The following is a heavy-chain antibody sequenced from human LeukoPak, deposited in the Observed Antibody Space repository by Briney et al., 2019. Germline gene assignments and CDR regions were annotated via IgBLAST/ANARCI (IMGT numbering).Heavy chain of an antibody. V-gene: IGHV1-8*01. CDR2: MNPNSGNT. CDR3: ARGLFHAFWSGYYH. J-gene: IGHJ5*02. CDR1: GYTFTSYD. D-gene: IGHD3-3*01. Sequence: ASVKVSCKASGYTFTSYDINWVRQATGQGLEWMGWMNPNSGNTGYAQKFQGRVTMTRNTSISTAYMELSSLRSEDTAVYYCARGLFHAFWSGYYHWGQGTLVTVSS.